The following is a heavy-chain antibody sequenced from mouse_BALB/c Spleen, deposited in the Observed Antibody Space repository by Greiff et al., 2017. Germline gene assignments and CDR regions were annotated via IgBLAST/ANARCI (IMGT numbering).Heavy chain of an antibody. CDR2: IRNKANGYTT. Sequence: EVKLVESGGGLVQPGGSLRLSCATSGFTFTDYYMSWVRQPPGKALEWLGFIRNKANGYTTEYSASVKGRFTISRDNSHNILYLQMNTLRAEDSATYYSARGATARDYYAMDYWGQGTSVTVSS. CDR3: ARGATARDYYAMDY. CDR1: GFTFTDYY. J-gene: IGHJ4*01. V-gene: IGHV7-3*02. D-gene: IGHD1-2*01.